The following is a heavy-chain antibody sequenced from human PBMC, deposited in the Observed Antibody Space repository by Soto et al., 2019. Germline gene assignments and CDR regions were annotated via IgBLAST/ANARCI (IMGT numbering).Heavy chain of an antibody. V-gene: IGHV4-59*01. CDR1: GGSISSYY. D-gene: IGHD2-2*01. J-gene: IGHJ5*02. CDR2: IYYSGST. Sequence: LSLTCTVSGGSISSYYWSWIRQPPGKGLEWIGYIYYSGSTNYNPSLKSRVTISVDTSKNQFSLKLSSVTAADTAVYYCARDNSGLGYCSSTSCLGLDWFDPWGQGTLVTVSS. CDR3: ARDNSGLGYCSSTSCLGLDWFDP.